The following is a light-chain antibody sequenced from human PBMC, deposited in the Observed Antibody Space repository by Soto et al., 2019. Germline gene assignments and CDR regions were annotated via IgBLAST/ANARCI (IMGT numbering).Light chain of an antibody. CDR1: ERLSSVY. CDR3: QQYYNWPRT. J-gene: IGKJ5*01. CDR2: GAS. Sequence: EIVLTQSPGTLSLSPGERATLSCRASERLSSVYLAWYQQRPGQPPRLLIYGASNRATGIPDRFSGSGSGTDFTLTINSLQAEESAVYYCQQYYNWPRTVGQGKRLEIK. V-gene: IGKV3-20*01.